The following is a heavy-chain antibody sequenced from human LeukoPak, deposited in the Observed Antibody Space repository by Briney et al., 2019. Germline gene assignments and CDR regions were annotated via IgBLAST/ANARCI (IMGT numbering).Heavy chain of an antibody. CDR1: GGTFSSYA. V-gene: IGHV1-69*05. CDR2: IIPIFGTA. Sequence: ASVKVSCKASGGTFSSYAISWVRQAPGQGLEWMGGIIPIFGTANYAQKLQGRVTITTDESTSTAYMELSSLRSEDTAVYYCAGTMVRGAGDAFDIWGQGTMVTVSS. D-gene: IGHD3-10*01. J-gene: IGHJ3*02. CDR3: AGTMVRGAGDAFDI.